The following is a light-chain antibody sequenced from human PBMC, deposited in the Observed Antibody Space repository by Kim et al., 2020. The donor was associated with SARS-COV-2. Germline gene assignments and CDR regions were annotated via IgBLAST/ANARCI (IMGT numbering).Light chain of an antibody. CDR2: HAS. J-gene: IGKJ5*01. CDR3: QHYDSSPIT. Sequence: APGGKDTHSCTARQNVGANYLAWYQRRSGQAPRLLIFHASIGATGIPERFSGSGSGADFTLTISRLEPEDFAVYYCQHYDSSPITFGQGTRLEIK. CDR1: QNVGANY. V-gene: IGKV3-20*01.